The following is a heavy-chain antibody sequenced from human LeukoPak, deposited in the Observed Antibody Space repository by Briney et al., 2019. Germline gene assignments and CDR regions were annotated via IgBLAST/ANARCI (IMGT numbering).Heavy chain of an antibody. Sequence: ASVKVSCKASGYTFTDYYLHWVRQAPGQGLEWMGWINPNSGDTDYAQKFQGRVTMTRDTSITTAYMELSRLTSDGTAVYYCARDTGFPFFDFWGQGTLVTVSS. V-gene: IGHV1-2*02. CDR2: INPNSGDT. CDR3: ARDTGFPFFDF. J-gene: IGHJ4*02. CDR1: GYTFTDYY.